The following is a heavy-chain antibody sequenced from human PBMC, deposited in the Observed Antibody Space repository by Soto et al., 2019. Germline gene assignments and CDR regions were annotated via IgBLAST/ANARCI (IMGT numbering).Heavy chain of an antibody. J-gene: IGHJ5*02. CDR3: ARGVFRFGELLPWFDP. CDR2: ISAYNGNK. Sequence: ATVKVSCKASGYTFTSYGISWLRQAPGQGLEWMGWISAYNGNKNYAQKLQGRVTMATDTSTSTAYMELRSLRSDDTAVYYCARGVFRFGELLPWFDPWGQETLLTVSS. D-gene: IGHD3-10*01. V-gene: IGHV1-18*01. CDR1: GYTFTSYG.